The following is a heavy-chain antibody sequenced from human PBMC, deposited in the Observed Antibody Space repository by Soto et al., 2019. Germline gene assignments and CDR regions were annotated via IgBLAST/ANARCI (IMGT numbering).Heavy chain of an antibody. D-gene: IGHD4-17*01. V-gene: IGHV1-3*01. CDR3: ASAPLDYGDTVDYFDY. CDR1: GYTFTSHA. J-gene: IGHJ4*02. CDR2: INAGNGNT. Sequence: GALVKVSCKASGYTFTSHAMHWVRQAPGQRLEWMGWINAGNGNTKYSQKFQGRVTIPRDTSASTAYMELSSLRSEDTAVYYCASAPLDYGDTVDYFDYWGQGTLVTVSS.